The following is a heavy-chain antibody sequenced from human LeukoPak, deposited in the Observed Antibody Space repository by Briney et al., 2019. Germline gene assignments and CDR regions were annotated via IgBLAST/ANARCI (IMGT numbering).Heavy chain of an antibody. V-gene: IGHV3-23*01. CDR3: AREGDVTMLRDQYYYYYYMDV. Sequence: GGSLRLSCAASGFTFSSYAMSWVRQAPGKGLEWVSAISGSGGSTYYADSVKGRFTISRDNSKNTLYLQMNSLRAEDTAVYYCAREGDVTMLRDQYYYYYYMDVWGKGTTVTVSS. CDR1: GFTFSSYA. D-gene: IGHD3-3*01. J-gene: IGHJ6*03. CDR2: ISGSGGST.